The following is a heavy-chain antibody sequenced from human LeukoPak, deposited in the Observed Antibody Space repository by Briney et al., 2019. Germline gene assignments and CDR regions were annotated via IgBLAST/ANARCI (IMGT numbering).Heavy chain of an antibody. Sequence: GGSLRLSCAASGFTFSSYGMHWVRQAPGKGLEWGGVIWYDGSNKYYADSVKGRFTISRDNSKNTLYLQMNSPRAEDTAVYYCARDRFSFRSYDVFDIWGQGTMVTVSS. V-gene: IGHV3-33*01. CDR1: GFTFSSYG. J-gene: IGHJ3*02. CDR2: IWYDGSNK. D-gene: IGHD1-26*01. CDR3: ARDRFSFRSYDVFDI.